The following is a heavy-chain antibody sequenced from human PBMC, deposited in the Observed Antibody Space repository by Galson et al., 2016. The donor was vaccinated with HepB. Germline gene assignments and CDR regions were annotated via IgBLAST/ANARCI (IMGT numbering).Heavy chain of an antibody. CDR2: IYLSGST. Sequence: LSLTCAVSGDSISTNNWWNWVRQPPGKGLEWIGEIYLSGSTNYNPSLESRITISVDKSKNQFSLNLTSVTAADTAVYFCARRPLHYFDSWGQGRLVIVSS. CDR1: GDSISTNNW. J-gene: IGHJ4*02. V-gene: IGHV4-4*01. CDR3: ARRPLHYFDS. D-gene: IGHD6-6*01.